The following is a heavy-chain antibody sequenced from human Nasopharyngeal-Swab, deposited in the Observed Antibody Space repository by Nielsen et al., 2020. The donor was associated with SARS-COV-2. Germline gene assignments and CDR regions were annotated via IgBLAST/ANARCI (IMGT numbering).Heavy chain of an antibody. D-gene: IGHD3-3*01. Sequence: WIRQPPGKGLEWIGYIYYSGSTCYNPSLKSRVTISVDTPKNQFSLKLSSVTAADTAVYYCARGARITIFGVVSQLDVWGQGTTVTVSS. J-gene: IGHJ6*02. CDR2: IYYSGST. V-gene: IGHV4-31*02. CDR3: ARGARITIFGVVSQLDV.